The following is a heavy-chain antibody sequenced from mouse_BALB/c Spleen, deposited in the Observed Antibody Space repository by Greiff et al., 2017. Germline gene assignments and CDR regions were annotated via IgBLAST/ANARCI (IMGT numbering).Heavy chain of an antibody. D-gene: IGHD2-4*01. Sequence: LQQPGSELVRPGASVKLSCKASGYTFTSYWMHWVKQRPGQGLEWIGNIYPGSGSTNYDEKFKSKATLTVDTSSSTAYMQLSSLTSEDSAVYYCTTADYDYAMDYWGQGTSVTVSS. V-gene: IGHV1S22*01. CDR1: GYTFTSYW. CDR3: TTADYDYAMDY. J-gene: IGHJ4*01. CDR2: IYPGSGST.